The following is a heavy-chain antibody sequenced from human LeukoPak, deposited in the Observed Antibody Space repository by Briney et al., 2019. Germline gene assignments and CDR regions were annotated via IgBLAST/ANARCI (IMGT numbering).Heavy chain of an antibody. CDR3: AKDRLLEFDY. V-gene: IGHV3-30*02. Sequence: PGGSLRLSCAASGFTFSSYGMHWVRQAPGKGLEWVAFIRYDGSNKYYADSVKGRFTISRDNSKNTLYLQVNSLRAEDTAVYYCAKDRLLEFDYWGQGTLVTVSS. J-gene: IGHJ4*02. CDR2: IRYDGSNK. CDR1: GFTFSSYG. D-gene: IGHD2/OR15-2a*01.